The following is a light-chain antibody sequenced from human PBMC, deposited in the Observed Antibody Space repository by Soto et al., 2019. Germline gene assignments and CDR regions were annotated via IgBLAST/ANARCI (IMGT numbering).Light chain of an antibody. V-gene: IGKV3-15*01. CDR3: QQYNNWPPWT. J-gene: IGKJ1*01. CDR2: GAS. CDR1: QSVSSN. Sequence: EIVMTQSPATLSVSPGERVTLSCSASQSVSSNLAWYQQKPGQAPRLLIYGASTRATGIPARFSGSGSGTEFTLTISSLQSEAFAVYYCQQYNNWPPWTFGQGTKVDIK.